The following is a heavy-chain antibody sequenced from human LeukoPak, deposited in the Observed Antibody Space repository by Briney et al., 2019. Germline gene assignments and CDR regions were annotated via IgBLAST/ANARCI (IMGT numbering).Heavy chain of an antibody. Sequence: GGSLRLSCAASGFTFNSHEINWVRQAPGKGLEWVSYISRSGGTTYYADSVKGRFTISRDNAKNSLYLQMNSLRAEDTAVYYCARDSLAQLSEYWGQGTLVTISS. CDR3: ARDSLAQLSEY. CDR2: ISRSGGTT. D-gene: IGHD6-13*01. CDR1: GFTFNSHE. J-gene: IGHJ4*02. V-gene: IGHV3-48*03.